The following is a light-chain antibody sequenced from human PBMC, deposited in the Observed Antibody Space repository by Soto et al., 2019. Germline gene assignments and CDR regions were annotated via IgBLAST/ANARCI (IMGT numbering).Light chain of an antibody. J-gene: IGKJ2*01. Sequence: DIQMTQSPSSLSTSVGERVTITCQASQDISNSLNWYQQKPGKAPNLLIYEASKLQTGVPSRFSGGGSGTHFTFTISNLQPEDIATYYSLHYDKLPRYTFGLGTKLEIK. CDR3: LHYDKLPRYT. CDR2: EAS. CDR1: QDISNS. V-gene: IGKV1-33*01.